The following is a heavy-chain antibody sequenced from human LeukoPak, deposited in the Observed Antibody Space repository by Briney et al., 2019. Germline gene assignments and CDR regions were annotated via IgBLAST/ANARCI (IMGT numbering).Heavy chain of an antibody. D-gene: IGHD4-17*01. Sequence: GGSQRPSCAASGFTFSSYCMSWVRQAPGKGLEWVANIKQDGSEKYYVDSVNGRFTISRDNAKNSLYLQMNSLRAEDTAVYYCARVSPNTVTTLQYFDYWGQGTLVTVSS. CDR1: GFTFSSYC. CDR2: IKQDGSEK. CDR3: ARVSPNTVTTLQYFDY. J-gene: IGHJ4*02. V-gene: IGHV3-7*01.